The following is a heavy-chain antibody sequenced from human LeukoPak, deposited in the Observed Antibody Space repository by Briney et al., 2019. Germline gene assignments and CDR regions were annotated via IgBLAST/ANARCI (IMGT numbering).Heavy chain of an antibody. CDR1: GGSFSGYY. D-gene: IGHD6-13*01. CDR3: ARAPLGRSWCWDY. CDR2: INHSGST. V-gene: IGHV4-34*01. J-gene: IGHJ4*02. Sequence: SETLSLTCAVYGGSFSGYYWSWIRQPPGKGLEWIGEINHSGSTNYNPSLKSRVTISVDTSKNQFSLKLSSVTAADTAVYYCARAPLGRSWCWDYWGQGTLVTVSS.